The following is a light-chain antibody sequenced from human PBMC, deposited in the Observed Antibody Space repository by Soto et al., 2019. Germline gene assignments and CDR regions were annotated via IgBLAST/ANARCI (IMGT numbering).Light chain of an antibody. CDR3: QQSYSSFSWT. Sequence: IQMTQSPSSLSACVGDRLTITCRASQTIDSYLNWYQQKPGKAPKLLIYAASSLQSGVPSRFSGRGSGTDFTLTISSLQPEDFATYYCQQSYSSFSWTFGQGTKVDIK. CDR2: AAS. CDR1: QTIDSY. J-gene: IGKJ1*01. V-gene: IGKV1-39*01.